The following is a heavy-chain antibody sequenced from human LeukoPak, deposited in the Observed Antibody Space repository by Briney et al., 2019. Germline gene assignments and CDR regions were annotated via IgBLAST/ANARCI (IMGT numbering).Heavy chain of an antibody. CDR1: GYTFTGYY. Sequence: ASVKVSCKASGYTFTGYYMHWVRQAPGQGLEWMGWINPNSGGTNYAQKFQGRVTMTRDTSISTAYMELSRLRSDDTAVYYCAREGGYVSWFDPWSQGTLVTVSS. CDR3: AREGGYVSWFDP. J-gene: IGHJ5*02. CDR2: INPNSGGT. D-gene: IGHD5-12*01. V-gene: IGHV1-2*02.